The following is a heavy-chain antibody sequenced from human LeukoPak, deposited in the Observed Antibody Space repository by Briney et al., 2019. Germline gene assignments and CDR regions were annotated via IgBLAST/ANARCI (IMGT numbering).Heavy chain of an antibody. V-gene: IGHV3-23*01. D-gene: IGHD3-22*01. CDR2: ISGSGGST. Sequence: GGSLRLSCAASGFTFSSYAMSWVRQAPGKGLEWVSAISGSGGSTYYADSVKGRFTISRDNSKNTLYLQMNSLRAEDTAVYYCAKDSTMIVVVITFDYWGQGVLVTVSS. CDR3: AKDSTMIVVVITFDY. CDR1: GFTFSSYA. J-gene: IGHJ4*02.